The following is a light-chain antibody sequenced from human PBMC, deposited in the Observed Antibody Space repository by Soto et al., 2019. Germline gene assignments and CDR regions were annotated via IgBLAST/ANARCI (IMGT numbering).Light chain of an antibody. CDR3: QRYGGSPPVT. Sequence: EVVLTQSPGTLSLSPGERATLSCRASQNFSSINLAWYQHKTGQPPKLIVYSASRRATGIPDRFSGSGSGTDFTLTISRLEPEDFALYYCQRYGGSPPVTFGGGTKVDIK. J-gene: IGKJ4*01. V-gene: IGKV3-20*01. CDR1: QNFSSIN. CDR2: SAS.